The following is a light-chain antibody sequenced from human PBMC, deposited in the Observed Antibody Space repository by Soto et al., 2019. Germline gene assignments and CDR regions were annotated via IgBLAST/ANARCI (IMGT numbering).Light chain of an antibody. CDR1: QSVSSY. V-gene: IGKV3-11*01. CDR2: DAS. J-gene: IGKJ4*01. Sequence: EIVLTQSPATLSLSPGERATLSCRASQSVSSYLAWYQQRPGQAPRLLIYDASNRAPGIPARFSGSGSGTDFTLTISSLEPEDFAVYYCQQRSNWPPLTFGGGTKVENK. CDR3: QQRSNWPPLT.